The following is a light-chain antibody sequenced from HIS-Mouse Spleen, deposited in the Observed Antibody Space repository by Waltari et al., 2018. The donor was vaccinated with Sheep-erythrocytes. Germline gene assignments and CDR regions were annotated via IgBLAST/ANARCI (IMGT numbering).Light chain of an antibody. CDR2: DNN. Sequence: QSVLTQPPSVSAAPGQKVTISCSGSSSNIGNNYVSWYQQPPGTAPKLLIYDNNKGPSGIPDRFSGSKSGTSATLGITGLQTGDEADYYCGTWDSSLSAGVFGGGTKLTVL. V-gene: IGLV1-51*01. CDR1: SSNIGNNY. CDR3: GTWDSSLSAGV. J-gene: IGLJ2*01.